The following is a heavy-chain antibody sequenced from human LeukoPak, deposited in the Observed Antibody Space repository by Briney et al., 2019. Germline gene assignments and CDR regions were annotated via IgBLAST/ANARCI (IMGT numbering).Heavy chain of an antibody. CDR2: ISSSGSFI. Sequence: GGSLRLSCAASGFIFSDYSMNWVRQAPGKGLEWVSSISSSGSFIYYADSVKGRFTIPKDNARNSLYLQMNSLRAEDTAVYYCARGIGGYDLYFDNWGQGALVTVSS. CDR1: GFIFSDYS. V-gene: IGHV3-21*01. D-gene: IGHD5-12*01. J-gene: IGHJ4*02. CDR3: ARGIGGYDLYFDN.